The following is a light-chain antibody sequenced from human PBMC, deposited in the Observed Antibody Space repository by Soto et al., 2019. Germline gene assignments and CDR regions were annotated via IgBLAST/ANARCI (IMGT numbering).Light chain of an antibody. J-gene: IGKJ1*01. CDR1: QSISSW. V-gene: IGKV1-5*01. CDR3: QHYETYSST. CDR2: DAS. Sequence: DTQMTQSPSTLSASVGDRVTITCRASQSISSWLAWYQQKPGKAPKLLIYDASSLESGVPSRFSGSGSGTEFTLTISSLQPDDSATYYCQHYETYSSTFGQGTKVDNK.